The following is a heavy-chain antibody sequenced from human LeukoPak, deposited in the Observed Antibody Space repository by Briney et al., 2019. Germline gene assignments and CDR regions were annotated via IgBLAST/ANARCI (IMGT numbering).Heavy chain of an antibody. D-gene: IGHD1-26*01. Sequence: GGSLRLSCAASEFTFSRYAMSWVRQPPGKGLEWVSGISGSADFTYYADSVKGRFTISRDNSKNTLYLQMNSLRVEDTAVYFCAKDRVGTTVNDAFDIWGQGTMVTVSS. J-gene: IGHJ3*02. V-gene: IGHV3-23*01. CDR3: AKDRVGTTVNDAFDI. CDR2: ISGSADFT. CDR1: EFTFSRYA.